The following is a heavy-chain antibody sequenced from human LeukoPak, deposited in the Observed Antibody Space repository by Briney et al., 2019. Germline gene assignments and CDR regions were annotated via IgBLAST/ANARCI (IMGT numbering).Heavy chain of an antibody. J-gene: IGHJ5*02. CDR3: ARGDPHADL. Sequence: PGGSLRLSCAASGFYLNTYEMNWVRQAPGKGLEWIADITISGHTKNYADSVKGRFTISRDNARTSLYLQMNSLRVEDTGVYYCARGDPHADLWGQGTLVTVSS. V-gene: IGHV3-48*03. CDR2: ITISGHTK. CDR1: GFYLNTYE.